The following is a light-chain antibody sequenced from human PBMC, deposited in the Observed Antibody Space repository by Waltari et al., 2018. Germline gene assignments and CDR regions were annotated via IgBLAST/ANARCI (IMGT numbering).Light chain of an antibody. CDR2: DHN. V-gene: IGLV1-51*01. CDR3: VTWDGSLSAL. Sequence: QSVLTQPPSVSAAPGQKVTISCSGSSSDIGNNYVSWYQQLPGTAPKLLIYDHNKRPSGIPDRFSGSQSGTSATLGITGLQTGDEADYYCVTWDGSLSALFGGGTKLTVL. CDR1: SSDIGNNY. J-gene: IGLJ3*02.